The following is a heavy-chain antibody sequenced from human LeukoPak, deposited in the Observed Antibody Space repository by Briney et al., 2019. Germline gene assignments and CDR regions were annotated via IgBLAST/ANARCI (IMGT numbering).Heavy chain of an antibody. CDR3: ANPMESAYGSGSYFGY. Sequence: PGGSLRLSCAASGFTFSSYSMNWVRQAPGKGLEWVSSISSSSIYIYYADSVKGRFTISRDNAKNSLYLQMNSLRAEDTAVYYCANPMESAYGSGSYFGYWGQGTLVTVSS. D-gene: IGHD3-10*01. CDR1: GFTFSSYS. J-gene: IGHJ4*02. V-gene: IGHV3-21*01. CDR2: ISSSSIYI.